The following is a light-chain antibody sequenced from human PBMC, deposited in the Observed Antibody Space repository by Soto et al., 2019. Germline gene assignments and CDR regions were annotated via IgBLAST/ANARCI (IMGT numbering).Light chain of an antibody. CDR1: QSVASSY. V-gene: IGKV3-20*01. Sequence: EIVLTQSPGTLSLSPGERATLSCRASQSVASSYLAWYQQKPGQAPRLLIYGASSRATGIPDRFSGSGSGTDFTLTISRLDPEDFAVYYCQQYRSSPRTFGQGTKVEIK. J-gene: IGKJ1*01. CDR3: QQYRSSPRT. CDR2: GAS.